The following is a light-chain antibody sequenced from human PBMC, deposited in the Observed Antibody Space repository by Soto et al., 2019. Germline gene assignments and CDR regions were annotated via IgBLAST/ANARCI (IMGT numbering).Light chain of an antibody. V-gene: IGLV2-23*02. CDR3: CSHVGGSSPQWV. CDR1: SNDVGGYNL. J-gene: IGLJ3*02. Sequence: QAVVTQPASVSGSPGQSITISCTGTSNDVGGYNLVSWFQQHPGKAPKLMISEVNKRPSGVSNRFSGSKSANTASLTISGLQAEDEADYYCCSHVGGSSPQWVFGGGTKLTV. CDR2: EVN.